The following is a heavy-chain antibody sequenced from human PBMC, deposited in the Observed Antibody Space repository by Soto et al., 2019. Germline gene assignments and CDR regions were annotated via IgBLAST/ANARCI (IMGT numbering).Heavy chain of an antibody. Sequence: HVQLVESGGGLVEPGGSLRLSCAASGFSFSDYYVNWIRQAPGKGLEWISYTGRSLYPIYYADSVKGRFSISRDSAKNSVFLQMSSLRVEDTAVYYRARYNRSFWNGYYRRYDYYGMDVWGRGTTVIVSS. CDR3: ARYNRSFWNGYYRRYDYYGMDV. D-gene: IGHD3-3*01. V-gene: IGHV3-11*01. J-gene: IGHJ6*02. CDR1: GFSFSDYY. CDR2: TGRSLYPI.